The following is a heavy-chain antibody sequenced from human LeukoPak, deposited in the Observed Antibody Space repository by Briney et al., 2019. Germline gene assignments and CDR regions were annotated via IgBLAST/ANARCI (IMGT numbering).Heavy chain of an antibody. D-gene: IGHD2-2*01. CDR2: ISGSGGST. CDR3: AKPSYCSSTSCPIDY. CDR1: GFTFSSYA. V-gene: IGHV3-23*01. J-gene: IGHJ4*02. Sequence: GGSLRLSCAASGFTFSSYAMSWVRQAPGKGLEWVSAISGSGGSTYYADSVKGRFTISRDNSKNTLYLQMNSLRAEDTAVYYCAKPSYCSSTSCPIDYWGQGTLVTVSS.